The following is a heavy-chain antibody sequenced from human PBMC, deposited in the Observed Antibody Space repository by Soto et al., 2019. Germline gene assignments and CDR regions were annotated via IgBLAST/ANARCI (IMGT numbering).Heavy chain of an antibody. CDR3: ARGGREVPRIPYDT. CDR2: INPNVGGT. CDR1: GYTFSDYY. J-gene: IGHJ5*02. Sequence: ASVKVSCKASGYTFSDYYVRWVRQAPGQGLEWMGWINPNVGGTNYARKFQGRVTMTRDTSISTVYMKLTRLSPDDTAIYYCARGGREVPRIPYDTWGQGTRVTVS. D-gene: IGHD3-16*01. V-gene: IGHV1-2*02.